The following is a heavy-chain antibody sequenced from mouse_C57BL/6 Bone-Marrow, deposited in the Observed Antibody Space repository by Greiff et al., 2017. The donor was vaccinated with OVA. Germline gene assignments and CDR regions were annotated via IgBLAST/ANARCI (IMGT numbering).Heavy chain of an antibody. J-gene: IGHJ1*03. Sequence: EVQRVESGPGLVKPSQSLSLTCSVTGYSITSGYYWNWIRQFPGNKLEWMGYISYDGSNNYNPSLKNRISITRDTSKNQFFLKLNSVTTEDTATYYCARGWLLRYFDVWGTGTTVTVSS. CDR2: ISYDGSN. D-gene: IGHD2-3*01. CDR3: ARGWLLRYFDV. V-gene: IGHV3-6*01. CDR1: GYSITSGYY.